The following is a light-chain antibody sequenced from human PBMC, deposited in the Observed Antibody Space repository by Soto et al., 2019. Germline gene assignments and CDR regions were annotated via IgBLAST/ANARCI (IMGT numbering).Light chain of an antibody. CDR1: QDITNY. CDR3: QHYAHLPIT. CDR2: DAS. Sequence: DIQMTQSPSSLSASVGDRVTITCQASQDITNYLNWYQQKPGKAPRLLLYDASSLETGVPSRFSGSGSGTDFTFTISSLQPEDIATYYCQHYAHLPITFGQGTRLEIK. V-gene: IGKV1-33*01. J-gene: IGKJ5*01.